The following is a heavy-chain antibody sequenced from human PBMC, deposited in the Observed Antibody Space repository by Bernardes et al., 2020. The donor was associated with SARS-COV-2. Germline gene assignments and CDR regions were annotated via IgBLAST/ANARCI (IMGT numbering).Heavy chain of an antibody. Sequence: GGSLRLSCAASGFTFSSYAMSWVRQAPGKGLEWVSTISGSGGSTYYADSVKGRFTISRDNSKNTLYLQMNSLRAEDTAVYYCAKDHRYSGSLLDYWGQGTLVTVSS. V-gene: IGHV3-23*01. CDR3: AKDHRYSGSLLDY. CDR1: GFTFSSYA. D-gene: IGHD1-26*01. J-gene: IGHJ4*02. CDR2: ISGSGGST.